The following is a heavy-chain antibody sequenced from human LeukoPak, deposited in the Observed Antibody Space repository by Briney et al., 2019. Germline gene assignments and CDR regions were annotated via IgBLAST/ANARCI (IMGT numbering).Heavy chain of an antibody. J-gene: IGHJ4*02. CDR1: GFTFSSYD. V-gene: IGHV3-23*01. CDR2: ISGSDGST. D-gene: IGHD3-22*01. CDR3: AKGLFQYYLDSSGSPPTGY. Sequence: GGSLRLSCAASGFTFSSYDMSWVRQAPGKGLEWVSDISGSDGSTYYADTVKGRFTISRDNAKNTLQLKMNSMRAEDTAVYCGAKGLFQYYLDSSGSPPTGYWGQGTLVTVSS.